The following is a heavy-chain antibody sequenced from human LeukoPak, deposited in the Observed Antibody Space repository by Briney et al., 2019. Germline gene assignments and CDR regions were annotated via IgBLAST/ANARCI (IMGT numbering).Heavy chain of an antibody. V-gene: IGHV4-34*01. D-gene: IGHD6-13*01. Sequence: PSETLSLTCAVYGGSFSGYYWSWIRQPPGKGLEWIGEINHSGSTNYNPSLKSRVTISVDTSKNQFSLKLSSVTAADTAVYYCARAHIATGVDYWGQGTLVTVSS. J-gene: IGHJ4*02. CDR1: GGSFSGYY. CDR3: ARAHIATGVDY. CDR2: INHSGST.